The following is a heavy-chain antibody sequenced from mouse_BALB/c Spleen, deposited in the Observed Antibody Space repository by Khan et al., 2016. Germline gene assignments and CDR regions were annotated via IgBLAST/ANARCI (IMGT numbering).Heavy chain of an antibody. J-gene: IGHJ4*01. CDR1: GYSFTGYY. V-gene: IGHV1S34*01. D-gene: IGHD2-14*01. Sequence: LVKTGTSVKISCKASGYSFTGYYMHWVKQSHGKSLEWIGYISCYNGATRYNQKFKGKATFTVDTSSSTAYMQFNSRTYEDSAVYYCARSSRGTDDYAMDYWGQGTSVTVSS. CDR3: ARSSRGTDDYAMDY. CDR2: ISCYNGAT.